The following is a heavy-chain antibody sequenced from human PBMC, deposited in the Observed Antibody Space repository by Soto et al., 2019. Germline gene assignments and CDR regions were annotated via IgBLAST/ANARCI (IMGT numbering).Heavy chain of an antibody. V-gene: IGHV4-59*01. D-gene: IGHD1-26*01. Sequence: SETLSLTCTVSGGSISSYYWSWIRQPPGKGLEWIGYIYYSGSTNYNPSLKSRVTISVDTSKNQFSLKLSSVTAADTAVYYCAREGDGAPYFDYWGQGTLVTVSS. CDR2: IYYSGST. CDR3: AREGDGAPYFDY. CDR1: GGSISSYY. J-gene: IGHJ4*02.